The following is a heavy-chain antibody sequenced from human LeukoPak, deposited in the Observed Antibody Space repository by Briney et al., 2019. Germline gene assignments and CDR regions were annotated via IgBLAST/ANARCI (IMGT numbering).Heavy chain of an antibody. D-gene: IGHD5-24*01. CDR3: ARAPGPEMATVKGD. J-gene: IGHJ4*02. Sequence: PGGSQRLSCAASGFTFSSYWMHWVRRAPGKGLVWVSRIKSDGSYTSYADSVKGRFTISRDNANNMLYLQMNSLRVEDTAVYYCARAPGPEMATVKGDWGQGTLVTVSS. V-gene: IGHV3-74*01. CDR1: GFTFSSYW. CDR2: IKSDGSYT.